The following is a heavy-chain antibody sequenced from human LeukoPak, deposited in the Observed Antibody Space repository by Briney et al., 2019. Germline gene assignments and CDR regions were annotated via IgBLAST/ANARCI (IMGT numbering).Heavy chain of an antibody. CDR3: TRVLGGYDVNEY. CDR2: IAQDGSAI. V-gene: IGHV3-7*01. CDR1: GFTFSSYW. Sequence: GGSLRLSCAGPGFTFSSYWMSWVRQAPGKGLEWVANIAQDGSAIYYMDSVKGRFTISRDNAKNSLFLQMNSLRVEDTAVYYCTRVLGGYDVNEYWGQGTLVTVSS. D-gene: IGHD5-12*01. J-gene: IGHJ4*02.